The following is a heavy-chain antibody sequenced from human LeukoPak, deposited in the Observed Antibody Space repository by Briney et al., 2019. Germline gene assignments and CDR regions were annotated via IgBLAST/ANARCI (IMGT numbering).Heavy chain of an antibody. D-gene: IGHD5-24*01. CDR2: IYRSGNT. CDR1: GYSISSGYY. CDR3: ARGDGPTTVDF. Sequence: PAETLSLTCAVSGYSISSGYYWGWLRQPPGEGVEWSGSIYRSGNTHYNPSLKSRVTISVDTPKNPFSLKLSSLTAADTAVYYCARGDGPTTVDFWGQGTLVTVSS. J-gene: IGHJ4*02. V-gene: IGHV4-38-2*01.